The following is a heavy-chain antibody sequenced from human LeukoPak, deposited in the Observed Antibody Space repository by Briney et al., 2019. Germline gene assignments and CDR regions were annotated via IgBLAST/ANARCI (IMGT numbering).Heavy chain of an antibody. Sequence: GASVTVSYTASGYTFTGYYMHWVRQAPGQGREGMGWINPNSGGTNYAQKFQGRVTMTRDTSISTAYMELSRLRSDDTAVYYCARNIVVVVAATLLNWFDPWGQGTLVTVSS. D-gene: IGHD2-15*01. CDR2: INPNSGGT. J-gene: IGHJ5*02. CDR1: GYTFTGYY. CDR3: ARNIVVVVAATLLNWFDP. V-gene: IGHV1-2*02.